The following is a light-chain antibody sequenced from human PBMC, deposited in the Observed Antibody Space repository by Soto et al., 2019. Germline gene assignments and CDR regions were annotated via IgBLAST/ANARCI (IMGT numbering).Light chain of an antibody. CDR1: SSDVGGYNY. J-gene: IGLJ1*01. CDR3: SSYTSSSTLCV. V-gene: IGLV2-14*01. Sequence: QSVLTQPASVSGSPGQSITISCTGTSSDVGGYNYVSWYQQHPGKAPKLMIYDVSNRPSGVSNRISGSKSGNTASLTISGLQAEDEADYYCSSYTSSSTLCVFGTGTKVTVL. CDR2: DVS.